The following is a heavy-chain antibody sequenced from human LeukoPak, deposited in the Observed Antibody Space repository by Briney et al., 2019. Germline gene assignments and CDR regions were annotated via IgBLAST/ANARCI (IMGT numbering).Heavy chain of an antibody. CDR1: GYTFTSYD. Sequence: GASVKVSCKASGYTFTSYDINWVRQATGQGLEWMGWMNPNSGNTGYAQKFQGRVTMTRNTSISTAYMELSSLRSEDTAVYYCARGFRDITGTAGGFDYWGQGTLVTVSS. D-gene: IGHD1-20*01. V-gene: IGHV1-8*01. CDR2: MNPNSGNT. CDR3: ARGFRDITGTAGGFDY. J-gene: IGHJ4*02.